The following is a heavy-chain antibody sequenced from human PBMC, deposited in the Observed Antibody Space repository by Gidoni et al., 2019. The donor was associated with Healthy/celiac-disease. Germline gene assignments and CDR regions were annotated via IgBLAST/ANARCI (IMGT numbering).Heavy chain of an antibody. V-gene: IGHV3-21*01. Sequence: EVQLVESGGGLFKPGGSLRLSCAASGFTFSIYSMNWVRQAPGKGLEWVSSISSSSSYIYYADSVKGRFTISRDNAKNSLYLQMNSLRAEDTAVYYCARDPAAATFNWFDPWGQGTLVTVSA. D-gene: IGHD6-13*01. J-gene: IGHJ5*02. CDR2: ISSSSSYI. CDR3: ARDPAAATFNWFDP. CDR1: GFTFSIYS.